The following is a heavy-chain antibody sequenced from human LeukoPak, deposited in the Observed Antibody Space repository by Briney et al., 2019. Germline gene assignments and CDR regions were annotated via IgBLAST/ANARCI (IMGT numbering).Heavy chain of an antibody. D-gene: IGHD6-13*01. CDR3: ARDDSSWSEGKFDY. J-gene: IGHJ4*02. CDR1: GFTFSDYY. V-gene: IGHV3-11*01. CDR2: ISSSGSTI. Sequence: PGGSLRLSCAASGFTFSDYYMSWIRQAPGKGLEGVSYISSSGSTIYYADSVKGRFTISRDNAKNSLYLQMNSLRAEDTAVYYCARDDSSWSEGKFDYWGQGTLVTVSS.